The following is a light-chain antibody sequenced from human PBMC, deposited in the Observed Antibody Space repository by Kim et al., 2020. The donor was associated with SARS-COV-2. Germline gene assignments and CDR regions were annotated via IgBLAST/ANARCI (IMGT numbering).Light chain of an antibody. Sequence: SSELTQDPAVSVALGQTVRITCQGDSLRSYYASWYQQKPGQAPVLVIYGKNNGPSGIPDRFSGSSSGNTASLTITGAQAEDEADYYCNSRDSSGNHLVVFGGGTQLTVL. CDR2: GKN. J-gene: IGLJ2*01. CDR1: SLRSYY. CDR3: NSRDSSGNHLVV. V-gene: IGLV3-19*01.